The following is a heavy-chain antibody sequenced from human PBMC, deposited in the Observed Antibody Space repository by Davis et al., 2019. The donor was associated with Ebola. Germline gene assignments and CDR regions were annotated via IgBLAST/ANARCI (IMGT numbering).Heavy chain of an antibody. J-gene: IGHJ4*02. CDR2: IYHSGST. CDR1: GGSISSSNW. Sequence: MPSETLSLTCAVSGGSISSSNWWSWVRQPPGKGLEWIGEIYHSGSTNYNPSLKGRFTMSLDTSKRQFFLSLNSVTAADSAIYYCTTRVERWLQNWGRFVYWGQGTLVAVSS. CDR3: TTRVERWLQNWGRFVY. D-gene: IGHD5-24*01. V-gene: IGHV4-4*02.